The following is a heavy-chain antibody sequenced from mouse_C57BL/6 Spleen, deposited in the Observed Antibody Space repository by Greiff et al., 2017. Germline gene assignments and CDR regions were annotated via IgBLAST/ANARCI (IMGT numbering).Heavy chain of an antibody. J-gene: IGHJ2*01. D-gene: IGHD4-1*01. V-gene: IGHV7-3*01. CDR3: ARNWDGYCFDY. Sequence: EVHLVESGGGLVQPGGSLSLSCAASGFTFTDYYMSWVRQPPGKALEWLGFIRNKANGYTTEYSASVKGRFTISRDNSQSILYLQMNALRAEDSATYYCARNWDGYCFDYWGQGTTLTVSS. CDR1: GFTFTDYY. CDR2: IRNKANGYTT.